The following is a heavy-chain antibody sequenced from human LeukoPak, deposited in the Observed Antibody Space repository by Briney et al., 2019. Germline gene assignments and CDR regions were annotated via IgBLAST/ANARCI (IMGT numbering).Heavy chain of an antibody. CDR2: IIPIFGTA. Sequence: SVKVSCKASGYIFSNFGLTWVRQAPGQGLEWMGGIIPIFGTANYAQKFQGRVTITADESTSTAYMELSSLRSEDTAVYYCARCITCASDDAFDIWGQGTMVTVSS. J-gene: IGHJ3*02. V-gene: IGHV1-69*13. CDR1: GYIFSNFG. D-gene: IGHD3-10*01. CDR3: ARCITCASDDAFDI.